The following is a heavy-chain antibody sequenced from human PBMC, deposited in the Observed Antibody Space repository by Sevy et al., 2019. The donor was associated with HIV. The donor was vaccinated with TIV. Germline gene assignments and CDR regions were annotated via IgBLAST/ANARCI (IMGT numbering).Heavy chain of an antibody. Sequence: SETLSLTCSVSGGSISSGFYSWTWIRLPAGKGLEWIGHLSTSGTYNYNSSLKSRVTISVDTSKNQFSLKLTSVTAADTAVYYCARDRRNDFNGPAHYLDVWGKGTTVTVSS. D-gene: IGHD2-21*02. CDR2: LSTSGTY. CDR1: GGSISSGFYS. CDR3: ARDRRNDFNGPAHYLDV. V-gene: IGHV4-61*09. J-gene: IGHJ6*03.